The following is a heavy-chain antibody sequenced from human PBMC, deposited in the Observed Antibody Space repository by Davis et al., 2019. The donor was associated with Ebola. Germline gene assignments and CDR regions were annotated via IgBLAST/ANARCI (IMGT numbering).Heavy chain of an antibody. Sequence: SVKVSCKASGGTFSSYAISWVRQAPGQGLEWMGGIIPIFGTANYAQKFQGRVTITADKSTSTAYMELSSLRSEDTAVYYCARDRYLLEWLSSFYYYYGMDVWGQGTTVTVSS. V-gene: IGHV1-69*06. CDR2: IIPIFGTA. D-gene: IGHD3-3*01. CDR3: ARDRYLLEWLSSFYYYYGMDV. J-gene: IGHJ6*02. CDR1: GGTFSSYA.